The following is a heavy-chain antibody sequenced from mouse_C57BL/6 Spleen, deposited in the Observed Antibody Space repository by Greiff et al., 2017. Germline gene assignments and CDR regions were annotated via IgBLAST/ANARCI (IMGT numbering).Heavy chain of an antibody. J-gene: IGHJ2*01. D-gene: IGHD1-1*01. Sequence: VKLQESGAELVRPGASVTLSCKASGYTFTDYEMHWVKQTPVHGLEWIGAIDPETGGTAYNQKFKGKAILTADKSSSTAYMELRSLTSEDSAVNYCTRDGITTVVEDYWGQGTTLTVSS. CDR2: IDPETGGT. CDR1: GYTFTDYE. CDR3: TRDGITTVVEDY. V-gene: IGHV1-15*01.